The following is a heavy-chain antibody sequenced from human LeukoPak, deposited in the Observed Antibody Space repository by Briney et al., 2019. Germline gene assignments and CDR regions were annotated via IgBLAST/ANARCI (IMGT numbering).Heavy chain of an antibody. J-gene: IGHJ4*02. Sequence: GSLCLSAAASGFTFCDAWMGRVPQGPGQGQESVVRINRKTDGETTDYAAPVKGRFTISRDDSKNTLSLQMNSLKTEDTAVYYCTTGQGYYYEDSGPIDYWGQGTLVTVSS. CDR2: INRKTDGETT. CDR1: GFTFCDAW. V-gene: IGHV3-15*01. CDR3: TTGQGYYYEDSGPIDY. D-gene: IGHD3-22*01.